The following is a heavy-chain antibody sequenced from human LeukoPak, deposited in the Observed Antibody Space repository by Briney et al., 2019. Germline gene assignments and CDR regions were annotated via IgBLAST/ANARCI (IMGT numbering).Heavy chain of an antibody. Sequence: PGGSLRLSCAGSGFTFDDYAMHWVRQAPGKGLEWVSGISWNSGSIGYADSVKGRFTISRDNVKNSVFLELNSLRVEDTAVYYCAGGGGWMVVSWGQGTLVTVSS. J-gene: IGHJ5*02. CDR1: GFTFDDYA. CDR2: ISWNSGSI. CDR3: AGGGGWMVVS. V-gene: IGHV3-9*01. D-gene: IGHD2-15*01.